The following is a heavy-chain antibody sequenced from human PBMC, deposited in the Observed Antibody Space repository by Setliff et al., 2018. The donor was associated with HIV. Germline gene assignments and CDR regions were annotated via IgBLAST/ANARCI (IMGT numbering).Heavy chain of an antibody. CDR3: ARGLRWPYYYDSSGYYDR. J-gene: IGHJ4*02. CDR2: INHSGST. V-gene: IGHV4-34*01. Sequence: SETLSLTCAVYGGSFSGYYWSWIRQPPGKGLEWIGEINHSGSTNYNPSLKSRVTISVDTSKNQFSLKLSSVTAADTAVYYCARGLRWPYYYDSSGYYDRWGQGTLVTVSS. D-gene: IGHD3-22*01. CDR1: GGSFSGYY.